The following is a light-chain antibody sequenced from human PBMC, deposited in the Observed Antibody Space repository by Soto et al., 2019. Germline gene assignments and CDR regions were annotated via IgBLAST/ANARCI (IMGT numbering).Light chain of an antibody. CDR3: SSYSNNNILGVV. CDR1: SSDVGDYNY. V-gene: IGLV2-14*03. CDR2: DVT. J-gene: IGLJ2*01. Sequence: QSALTQPASVSGSPGQSITISCTGTSSDVGDYNYVSWYQHHPDKAPKLIIYDVTSRPSGVSNRFSGSKSGNTASLTISGLQVEDEAEYYCSSYSNNNILGVVFGGGTQLTVL.